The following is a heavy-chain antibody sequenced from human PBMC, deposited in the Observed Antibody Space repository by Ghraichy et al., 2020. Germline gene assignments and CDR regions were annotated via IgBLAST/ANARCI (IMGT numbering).Heavy chain of an antibody. CDR3: AIGRQTYSY. J-gene: IGHJ4*02. CDR2: IKEDGDEE. D-gene: IGHD2-15*01. Sequence: LNISCAVGGFTFSSYWMSWVRQVPGKGLECVASIKEDGDEEEYVDSVKGRFIISRDNRRNTLSLQMNSLRAEDTAVYYCAIGRQTYSYWGRGTLVTVSS. V-gene: IGHV3-7*03. CDR1: GFTFSSYW.